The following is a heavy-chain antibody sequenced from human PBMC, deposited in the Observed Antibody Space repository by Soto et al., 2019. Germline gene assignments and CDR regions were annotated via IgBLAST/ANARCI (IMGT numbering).Heavy chain of an antibody. CDR1: GYSFTSYW. D-gene: IGHD3-10*01. Sequence: PGESLKISCKGSGYSFTSYWIGWVRQMRGKGLEWMGIIYPGDSDTRYSPSSQGQVTISADKSISTAYLQWSSLKASDTAMYYCARLAYYYGSGSYYRDAFDIWGQGTMVTVSS. V-gene: IGHV5-51*01. CDR2: IYPGDSDT. J-gene: IGHJ3*02. CDR3: ARLAYYYGSGSYYRDAFDI.